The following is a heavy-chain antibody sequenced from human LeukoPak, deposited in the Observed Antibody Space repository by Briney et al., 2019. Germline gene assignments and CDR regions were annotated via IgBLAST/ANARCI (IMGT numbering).Heavy chain of an antibody. CDR2: IYHSGST. J-gene: IGHJ5*02. CDR1: GGSISSSSYY. D-gene: IGHD3-22*01. Sequence: PSETLSLTCTVSGGSISSSSYYWGWIRQPPGKGLEWIGEIYHSGSTNYNPSLKSRVTISVDKSKNQFSLKLSSVTAADTAVYYCASGGSYYNWFDPWGQGTLVTVSS. CDR3: ASGGSYYNWFDP. V-gene: IGHV4-39*07.